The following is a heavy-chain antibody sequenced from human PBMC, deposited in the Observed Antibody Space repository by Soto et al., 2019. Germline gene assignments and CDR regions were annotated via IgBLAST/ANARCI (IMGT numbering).Heavy chain of an antibody. J-gene: IGHJ6*02. CDR1: GFAFDTYG. CDR3: AKDRDPYYYYYLMDV. CDR2: MSYDGSKI. V-gene: IGHV3-30*18. Sequence: QVQLVESGGGVIQPGRSLRLSCEASGFAFDTYGMHWIRQGVGQGLEWVATMSYDGSKIYYRDSVRGRFSISRDDSKRTLYLQMNSLRAEDTAVYYCAKDRDPYYYYYLMDVWGQGTTVTVSS.